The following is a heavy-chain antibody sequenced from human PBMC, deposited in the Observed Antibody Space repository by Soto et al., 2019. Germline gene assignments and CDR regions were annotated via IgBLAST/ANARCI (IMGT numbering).Heavy chain of an antibody. D-gene: IGHD3-10*01. CDR2: INPNSGGT. V-gene: IGHV1-2*04. J-gene: IGHJ6*02. CDR1: GYTFTGYY. Sequence: GASVKVSCKASGYTFTGYYMHWVRQAPGQGLEWMGWINPNSGGTNYAQKFQGWVTMTRDTSICTAYMELSRLRSDDTAVYYCARGSLGVYYYGMDVWGQGTTVTVSS. CDR3: ARGSLGVYYYGMDV.